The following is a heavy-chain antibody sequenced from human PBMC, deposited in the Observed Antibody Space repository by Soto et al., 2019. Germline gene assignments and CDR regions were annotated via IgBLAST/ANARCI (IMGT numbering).Heavy chain of an antibody. Sequence: SETLSLTCTVSGGSISSSSYYWGWIRQPPGKGLEWIGSIYYSGSTYYNPSLKSRVTISVDTSKNLFTLKLSSVTAADTAVSDCATRGLRFLEGAFDVWGQGTMVTVSS. J-gene: IGHJ3*01. D-gene: IGHD3-3*01. CDR3: ATRGLRFLEGAFDV. V-gene: IGHV4-39*06. CDR1: GGSISSSSYY. CDR2: IYYSGST.